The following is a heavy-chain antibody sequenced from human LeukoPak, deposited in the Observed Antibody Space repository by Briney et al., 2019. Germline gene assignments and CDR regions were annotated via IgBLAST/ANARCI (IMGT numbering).Heavy chain of an antibody. CDR1: GGSISSYY. Sequence: SETLSLTCTVSGGSISSYYWSWIRQPAGKGLGWIGRIYTSGTTHYNPSLKSRVTISVDTSKNQFSLKLASVTAADTAIYYCAKGAGGFSYYNWFDPWGQGTLVTVSS. V-gene: IGHV4-4*07. CDR2: IYTSGTT. J-gene: IGHJ5*02. D-gene: IGHD5-18*01. CDR3: AKGAGGFSYYNWFDP.